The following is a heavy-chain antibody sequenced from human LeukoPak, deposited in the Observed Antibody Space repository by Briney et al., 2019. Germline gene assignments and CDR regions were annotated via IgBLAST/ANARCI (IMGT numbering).Heavy chain of an antibody. J-gene: IGHJ4*02. CDR1: GGSISSSNW. Sequence: SETLSLTCAVSGGSISSSNWWSWVRQPPGKGLEWIGEINHSGSTNYNPSLKSRVTISVDTSKNQFSLKLSSVTAADTAVYYCARANSTMGFDYWGQGTLVTVSS. V-gene: IGHV4-4*02. CDR3: ARANSTMGFDY. CDR2: INHSGST. D-gene: IGHD5/OR15-5a*01.